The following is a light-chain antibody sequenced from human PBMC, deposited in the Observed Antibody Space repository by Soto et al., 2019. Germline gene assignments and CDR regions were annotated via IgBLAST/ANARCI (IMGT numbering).Light chain of an antibody. Sequence: SYELTQTSSVSVAPGQTARISCGGNNIGGKSVHWYQQKPGQAPVVVVYDDSDRPSGIPERLSGSNPRNTATLTISRVEAADEADYHCQVWDDNSDHHVFGTGTKVTAL. CDR1: NIGGKS. V-gene: IGLV3-21*02. CDR2: DDS. CDR3: QVWDDNSDHHV. J-gene: IGLJ1*01.